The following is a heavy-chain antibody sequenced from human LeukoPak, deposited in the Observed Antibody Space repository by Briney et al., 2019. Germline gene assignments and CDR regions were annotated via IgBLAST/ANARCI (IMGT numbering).Heavy chain of an antibody. CDR3: ARDQSITIFGVVIPGAAFDI. CDR2: IYYSGST. Sequence: PSHTLSLTCTVSGGSISSGDYYWSWIRQPPGKGLEWIGYIYYSGSTYYNPSLKSRVTISVDTSKNQFSLKLSSVTAADTAVYYCARDQSITIFGVVIPGAAFDIWGQGTMVTVSS. J-gene: IGHJ3*02. V-gene: IGHV4-30-4*08. D-gene: IGHD3-3*01. CDR1: GGSISSGDYY.